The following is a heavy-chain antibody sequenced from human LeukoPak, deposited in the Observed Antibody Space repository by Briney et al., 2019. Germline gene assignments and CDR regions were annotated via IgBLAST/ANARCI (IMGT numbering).Heavy chain of an antibody. J-gene: IGHJ4*02. Sequence: SETLSLTCTVSGGSISSYYWSWIRQPPGEGLEWIGYIYTSGSTNYNPSLKSRVTISVDTSKNQFSLKLSSVTAADTAVYYCARTVGLVDPTFDYWGQGTLVTVSS. CDR1: GGSISSYY. V-gene: IGHV4-4*09. CDR3: ARTVGLVDPTFDY. CDR2: IYTSGST. D-gene: IGHD2-15*01.